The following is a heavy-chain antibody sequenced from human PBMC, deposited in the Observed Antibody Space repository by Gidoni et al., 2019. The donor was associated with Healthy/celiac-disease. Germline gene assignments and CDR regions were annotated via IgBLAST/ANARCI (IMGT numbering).Heavy chain of an antibody. CDR1: GFTFSDYY. V-gene: IGHV3-11*05. CDR3: ARDANIVVVPAAMGGHYYYGMDV. Sequence: QVQLVESGGGLVKPGGSLRLSCAASGFTFSDYYMSWIRQAPGKGLEWVSYISSSSSYTNYADSVKGRFTISRDNAKNSLYLQMNSLRAEDTAVYYCARDANIVVVPAAMGGHYYYGMDVWGQGTTVTVSS. D-gene: IGHD2-2*01. J-gene: IGHJ6*02. CDR2: ISSSSSYT.